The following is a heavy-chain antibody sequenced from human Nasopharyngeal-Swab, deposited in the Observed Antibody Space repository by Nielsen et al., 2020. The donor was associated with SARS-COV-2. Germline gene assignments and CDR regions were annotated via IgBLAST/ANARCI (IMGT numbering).Heavy chain of an antibody. V-gene: IGHV1-18*01. Sequence: VKVSCKASGYTFTSYGISWVRQAPGQGLEWMGWISAYNGNTNYAQKLQGRVTMTTDTSTSTAYMELRSLRSDDTAVYYCARTYYDFWSGPHRGYFDYWGQGTLVTVSS. D-gene: IGHD3-3*01. CDR2: ISAYNGNT. CDR3: ARTYYDFWSGPHRGYFDY. J-gene: IGHJ4*02. CDR1: GYTFTSYG.